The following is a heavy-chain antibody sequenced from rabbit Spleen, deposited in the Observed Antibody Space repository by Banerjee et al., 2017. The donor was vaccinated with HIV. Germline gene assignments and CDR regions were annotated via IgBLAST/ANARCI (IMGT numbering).Heavy chain of an antibody. CDR1: GIDFSSSYW. Sequence: QSLEESGGDLVKPGASLTLTCTASGIDFSSSYWRCWVRQAPGKGLEWIACIDAGSSAFTYFATWAKGRFTISKTSSTTVTLQMTRLTAADTATYFCARDTGSSFSSYGMDLWGPGTLVT. V-gene: IGHV1S40*01. CDR2: IDAGSSAFT. CDR3: ARDTGSSFSSYGMDL. D-gene: IGHD8-1*01. J-gene: IGHJ6*01.